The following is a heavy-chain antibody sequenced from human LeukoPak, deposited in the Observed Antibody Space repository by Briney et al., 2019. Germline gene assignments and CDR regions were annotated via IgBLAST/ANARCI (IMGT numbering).Heavy chain of an antibody. D-gene: IGHD6-19*01. Sequence: SETLSLTCAVYGGSFSGYYWSWIRRPPGKGLERIGEINHSGSTNYNPSLKSRVTISVDTSKNQFSLKLSSVTAADTAVYYCEVAGTRGFDYWGQGTLVTVSS. V-gene: IGHV4-34*01. CDR3: EVAGTRGFDY. CDR2: INHSGST. J-gene: IGHJ4*02. CDR1: GGSFSGYY.